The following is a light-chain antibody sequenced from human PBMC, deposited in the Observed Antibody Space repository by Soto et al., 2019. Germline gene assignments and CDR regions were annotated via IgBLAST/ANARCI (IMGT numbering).Light chain of an antibody. CDR2: AAS. CDR1: QGIRND. J-gene: IGKJ1*01. Sequence: AIQVTQSPSSVSASVGDRVTITCRASQGIRNDLGWYQQKPGKAPKLLIYAASTLQSGLPSRFSASGSGTDFTLTISCLQSEDFATYYCQQYYSYPLTFGQGTKV. V-gene: IGKV1-6*01. CDR3: QQYYSYPLT.